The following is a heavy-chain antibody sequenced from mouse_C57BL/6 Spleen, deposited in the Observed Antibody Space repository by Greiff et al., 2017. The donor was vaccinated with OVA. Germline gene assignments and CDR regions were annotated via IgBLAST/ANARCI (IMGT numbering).Heavy chain of an antibody. V-gene: IGHV14-2*01. J-gene: IGHJ4*01. CDR2: IATEDGET. CDR3: ARLGDGSSPYAMDY. D-gene: IGHD1-1*01. CDR1: GFNIKDYY. Sequence: EVQLQQSGAELVKPGASVKLSCTASGFNIKDYYMHWVKQRTEQGLEWIGRIATEDGETKYAPNLQGQATITEATSSNTAYLQLSSLTSEDTAVYYCARLGDGSSPYAMDYWGQGTSVTVSS.